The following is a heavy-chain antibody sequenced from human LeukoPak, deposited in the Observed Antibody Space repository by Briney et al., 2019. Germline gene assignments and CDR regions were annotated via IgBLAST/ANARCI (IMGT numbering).Heavy chain of an antibody. Sequence: GASVKVSCTASGYTFTSYDINWVRQATGQGLEWMGWMNPNSGNTGYAQKFQGRVTMTRSTSINTAYMELNSLTSEDTAVYYCARSRVGARRRIDYWGQGTLVTVSS. CDR1: GYTFTSYD. J-gene: IGHJ4*02. CDR2: MNPNSGNT. CDR3: ARSRVGARRRIDY. D-gene: IGHD1-26*01. V-gene: IGHV1-8*01.